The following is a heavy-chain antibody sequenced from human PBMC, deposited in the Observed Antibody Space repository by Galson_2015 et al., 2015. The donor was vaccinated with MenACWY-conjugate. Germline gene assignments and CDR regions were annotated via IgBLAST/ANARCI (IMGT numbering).Heavy chain of an antibody. CDR2: IDPVRDTT. D-gene: IGHD1-1*01. Sequence: SVKVSCKASGYSLTSYYIHWVRQAPGQGLEWVGVIDPVRDTTKYAQNFQGRVSMTRDTSTTTVFMELSSLRSEDTAVHYCARSPLRWNDPGPFDYWGQGTLVTVSS. CDR3: ARSPLRWNDPGPFDY. CDR1: GYSLTSYY. J-gene: IGHJ4*02. V-gene: IGHV1-46*01.